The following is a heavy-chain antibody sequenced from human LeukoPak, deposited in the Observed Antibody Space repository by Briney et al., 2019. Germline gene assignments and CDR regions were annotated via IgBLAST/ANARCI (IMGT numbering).Heavy chain of an antibody. V-gene: IGHV1-2*02. Sequence: GASVKVSCKASGYTFTDYYLHWVRQAPGQGLEWMGWINPNTGGTNYAQKFQGRVTMTRDSSISTAYMELSRLRPDDTAVYYCAREDSGYDKIPSFDYWGQGTLVTVSS. CDR1: GYTFTDYY. CDR3: AREDSGYDKIPSFDY. D-gene: IGHD5-12*01. CDR2: INPNTGGT. J-gene: IGHJ4*02.